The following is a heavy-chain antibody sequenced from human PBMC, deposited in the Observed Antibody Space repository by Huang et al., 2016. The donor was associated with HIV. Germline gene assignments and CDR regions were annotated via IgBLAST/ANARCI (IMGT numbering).Heavy chain of an antibody. Sequence: QVQLVESGGGVIQPGRSLRLSCAASGFIFGTFKMHWVRQAPGKGLDGMAVIASDGSSTYYVDSVKGRFAISRDKSKNTLYLQMNSLRTEDTAVYYCARGITGTTFYYYNMDVWGKGTTVIVSS. CDR3: ARGITGTTFYYYNMDV. CDR1: GFIFGTFK. D-gene: IGHD1-20*01. J-gene: IGHJ6*03. V-gene: IGHV3-30*03. CDR2: IASDGSST.